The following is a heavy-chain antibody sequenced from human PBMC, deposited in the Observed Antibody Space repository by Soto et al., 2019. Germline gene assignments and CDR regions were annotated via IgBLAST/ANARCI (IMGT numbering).Heavy chain of an antibody. CDR1: GFPFSSYA. J-gene: IGHJ3*02. CDR2: ISGSGGRT. CDR3: AKGGYYYYDAFDI. Sequence: PGGSLRLSCVASGFPFSSYAMSWVRQTPGKGLEWASGISGSGGRTYYADSVKGRFTISRDNSNNTLSLQMHILRVEDTAVYFCAKGGYYYYDAFDIWGQGTMVTVSS. V-gene: IGHV3-23*01. D-gene: IGHD3-22*01.